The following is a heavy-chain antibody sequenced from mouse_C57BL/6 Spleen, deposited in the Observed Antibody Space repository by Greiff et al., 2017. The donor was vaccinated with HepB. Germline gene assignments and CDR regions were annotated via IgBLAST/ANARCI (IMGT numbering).Heavy chain of an antibody. CDR1: GYTFTSYW. V-gene: IGHV1-64*01. J-gene: IGHJ3*01. D-gene: IGHD4-1*01. CDR2: IHPNSGST. Sequence: QVQLQQPGAELVKPGASVKLSCKASGYTFTSYWMHWVKQRPGQGLEWIGMIHPNSGSTNYNEKFKSKATLTVDKSSSTAYMQLSSLTSEDSAVDYCAKGTGTLAWFAYWGQGTLVTVSA. CDR3: AKGTGTLAWFAY.